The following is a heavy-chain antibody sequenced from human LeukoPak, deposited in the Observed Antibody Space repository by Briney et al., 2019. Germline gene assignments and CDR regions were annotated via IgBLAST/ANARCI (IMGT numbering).Heavy chain of an antibody. CDR3: ARGANWGSPDY. D-gene: IGHD7-27*01. J-gene: IGHJ4*02. CDR2: IYYNGST. Sequence: SETLSLTCTVSGGSISSYYWSWIRQPPGKGLEWIGNIYYNGSTNYNPSLKSRVTISLDTSKNQFSLKLSSVTAADTAVYYCARGANWGSPDYWGQGTLVTVSS. V-gene: IGHV4-59*01. CDR1: GGSISSYY.